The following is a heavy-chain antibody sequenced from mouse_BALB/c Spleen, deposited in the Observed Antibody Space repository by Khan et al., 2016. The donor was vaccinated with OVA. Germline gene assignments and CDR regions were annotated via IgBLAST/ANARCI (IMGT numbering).Heavy chain of an antibody. D-gene: IGHD1-1*01. CDR3: ANHGSSSAWLTY. V-gene: IGHV1-7*01. CDR1: GYTFTNYW. Sequence: QVQLKESGAELAKPGASVKMSCKASGYTFTNYWMHWVKQRPGQGLEWIGYINPSTGYSEYNQKFKDKATLTADKSSSTAYIQLSSLTSEYSAVYYCANHGSSSAWLTYWGQGTLVTVSA. J-gene: IGHJ3*01. CDR2: INPSTGYS.